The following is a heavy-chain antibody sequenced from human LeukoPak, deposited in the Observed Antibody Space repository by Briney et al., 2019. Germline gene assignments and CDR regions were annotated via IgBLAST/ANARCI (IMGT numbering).Heavy chain of an antibody. J-gene: IGHJ6*02. CDR3: AGSSLMIGYYYYYGMDV. D-gene: IGHD3-22*01. CDR1: GGTFSSYA. V-gene: IGHV1-69*01. CDR2: IIPISGTA. Sequence: ASVTVSCKASGGTFSSYAISWVRQAPGQGLEWMGGIIPISGTANYAQKFQGGVTITADESTSTAYMELSSLRSEDTAVYYCAGSSLMIGYYYYYGMDVWGQGTTVTVSS.